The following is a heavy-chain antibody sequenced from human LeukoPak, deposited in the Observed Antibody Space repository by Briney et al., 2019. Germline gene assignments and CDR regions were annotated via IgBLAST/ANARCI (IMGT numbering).Heavy chain of an antibody. V-gene: IGHV3-13*01. CDR3: VRERLGAKKRVVNYDFDL. J-gene: IGHJ2*01. CDR1: GFTFSTYD. CDR2: IGTAGDT. D-gene: IGHD3-16*01. Sequence: GGSLRLSCAASGFTFSTYDMHWVRQVTGKGLEWVSAIGTAGDTYYTDSVKGRLTIPRDNAKNSLYLQMTSLSAGDTAIYYCVRERLGAKKRVVNYDFDLWGRGNLVTVSS.